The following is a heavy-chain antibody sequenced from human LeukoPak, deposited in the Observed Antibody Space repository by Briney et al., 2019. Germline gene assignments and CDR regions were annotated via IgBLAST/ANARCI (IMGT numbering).Heavy chain of an antibody. V-gene: IGHV1-69*13. CDR3: PKTAYEILTGYLFDY. CDR2: IIPIFGTA. D-gene: IGHD3-9*01. J-gene: IGHJ4*02. Sequence: GASVKVSCKASGGTFSSYAISWVRQAPGQRLEWMGGIIPIFGTANYAQKFQGRVTITADESTSTAYMELSSLRSEDTAVYYRPKTAYEILTGYLFDYWGQGTLVTVSS. CDR1: GGTFSSYA.